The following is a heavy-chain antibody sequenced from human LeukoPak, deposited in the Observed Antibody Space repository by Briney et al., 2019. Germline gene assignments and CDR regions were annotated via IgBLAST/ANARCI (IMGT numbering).Heavy chain of an antibody. V-gene: IGHV1-8*01. CDR3: ARGRFGQLLQDY. J-gene: IGHJ4*02. Sequence: ASVKLSCKASGYTFTSYDINWVRQATGQGPEWMGWMNPNSGNTGYAQQFQGRVTMTRTTSTTTAYMELSSLRSDDTAVYYCARGRFGQLLQDYWGQGALVTVSS. D-gene: IGHD3-10*01. CDR1: GYTFTSYD. CDR2: MNPNSGNT.